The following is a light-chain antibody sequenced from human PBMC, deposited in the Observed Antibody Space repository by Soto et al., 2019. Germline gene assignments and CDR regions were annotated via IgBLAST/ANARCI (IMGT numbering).Light chain of an antibody. J-gene: IGKJ4*01. Sequence: EIVLMQSPGTLSLSPGEGATLSCRASRSISKYLAWYQQKAGQAPRLLIYGASSRATGIPDRISGSGSGTDFTLTINRVEPEDFAVYYCQQYANSPLTFGGGTKVEIK. CDR3: QQYANSPLT. V-gene: IGKV3-20*01. CDR2: GAS. CDR1: RSISKY.